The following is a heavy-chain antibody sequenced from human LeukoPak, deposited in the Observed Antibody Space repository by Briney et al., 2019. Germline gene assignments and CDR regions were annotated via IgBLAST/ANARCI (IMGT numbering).Heavy chain of an antibody. CDR3: ARDSGTTGEVKFDP. Sequence: GGSLRLSCAASGFTFDDYAMHWVRQAPGKGLEWVSVIYSGGSTYYADSVKGRFTISRDNSKNTLYLQMNSLRAEDTAVYYCARDSGTTGEVKFDPWGQGILVTVSS. CDR2: IYSGGST. D-gene: IGHD3-10*01. CDR1: GFTFDDYA. J-gene: IGHJ5*02. V-gene: IGHV3-53*01.